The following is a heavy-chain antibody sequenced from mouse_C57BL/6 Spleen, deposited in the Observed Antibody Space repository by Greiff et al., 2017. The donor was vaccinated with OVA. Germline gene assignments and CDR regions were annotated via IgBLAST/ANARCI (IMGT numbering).Heavy chain of an antibody. CDR2: IDPSDSET. D-gene: IGHD2-2*01. CDR1: GYTFTSYW. Sequence: QVQLQQPGAELVRPGSSVKLSCKASGYTFTSYWMHWVKQRPIQGLEWIGNIDPSDSETHSNQKFKDKATLTVDKSSSTAYMQLSSLTSEDSAVYYCARSGVTIFDYWGQGTTLTVSS. V-gene: IGHV1-52*01. J-gene: IGHJ2*01. CDR3: ARSGVTIFDY.